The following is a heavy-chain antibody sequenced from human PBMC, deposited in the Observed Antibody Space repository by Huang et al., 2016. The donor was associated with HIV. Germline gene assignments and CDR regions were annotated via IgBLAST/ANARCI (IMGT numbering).Heavy chain of an antibody. CDR3: ARDFSEYSSPFFFDY. D-gene: IGHD6-19*01. J-gene: IGHJ4*02. CDR2: IVPKSGDT. V-gene: IGHV1-2*02. Sequence: QVQLVQAGAEVKKPGASVKVSCKTSGYTFTDYYMHWVRQAPGQGLEWMGWIVPKSGDTKYAQNCHGRVTMTRDTSISTAYLELSRLRSDDTAVYYCARDFSEYSSPFFFDYWGQGTLVTVSS. CDR1: GYTFTDYY.